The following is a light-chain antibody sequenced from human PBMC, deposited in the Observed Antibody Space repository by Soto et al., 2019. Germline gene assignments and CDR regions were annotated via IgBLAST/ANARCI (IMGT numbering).Light chain of an antibody. CDR1: QSISNW. J-gene: IGKJ1*01. Sequence: DIQMTQSPSTLSASVGDRVTITCRASQSISNWLAWYQQKPGKAPKLLIYDVSSLKSGVPSRFSASGSGTEFTLTISSLQPDDFATYYCQQYSSYWHMFGQGTKVDIK. CDR2: DVS. V-gene: IGKV1-5*01. CDR3: QQYSSYWHM.